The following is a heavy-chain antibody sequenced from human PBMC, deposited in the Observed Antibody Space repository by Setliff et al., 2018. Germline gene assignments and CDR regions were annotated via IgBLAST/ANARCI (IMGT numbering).Heavy chain of an antibody. J-gene: IGHJ4*02. CDR1: GYTFTGYH. CDR3: ARGKYDILTGEYYFDF. CDR2: LNPNSGGT. D-gene: IGHD3-9*01. V-gene: IGHV1-2*04. Sequence: ASVKVSCKASGYTFTGYHIHWVRQAPGQGLEWMGCLNPNSGGTNSTRKFEGCVTMTRDTSISAAYMELSSLKSNDTAVYYCARGKYDILTGEYYFDFWGQGTLVT.